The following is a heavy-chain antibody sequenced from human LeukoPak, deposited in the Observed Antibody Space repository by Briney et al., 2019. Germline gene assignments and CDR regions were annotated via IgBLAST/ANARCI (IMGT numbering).Heavy chain of an antibody. CDR2: IIPIFGTA. CDR1: GGTFSSYA. Sequence: SVKVSCKASGGTFSSYAISWVRQAPGQGLEWMGRIIPIFGTANYAQKFQGRVTITTDESTSTAYMEMSSLRSEDTAVYYCARVRDGYNSYYFDYWGQGTLVTVSS. CDR3: ARVRDGYNSYYFDY. J-gene: IGHJ4*02. V-gene: IGHV1-69*05. D-gene: IGHD5-24*01.